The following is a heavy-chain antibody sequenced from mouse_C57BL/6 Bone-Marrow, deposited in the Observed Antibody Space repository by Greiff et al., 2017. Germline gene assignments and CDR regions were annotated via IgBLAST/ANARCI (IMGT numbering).Heavy chain of an antibody. V-gene: IGHV3-6*01. J-gene: IGHJ3*01. CDR2: ISYDGSN. CDR3: ARDDYYFAY. Sequence: EVKLEESGPGLVKPSQSLSLTCSVTGYSITSGYYWNWIRQFPGNKLEWMGYISYDGSNNYNPSLKNRISITRDTSKNQFFLKLNSVTTEDTATYYCARDDYYFAYWGQGTLVTVSA. D-gene: IGHD1-1*01. CDR1: GYSITSGYY.